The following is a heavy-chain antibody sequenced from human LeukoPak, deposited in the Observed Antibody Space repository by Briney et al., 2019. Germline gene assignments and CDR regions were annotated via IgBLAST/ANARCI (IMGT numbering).Heavy chain of an antibody. V-gene: IGHV4-61*02. D-gene: IGHD5-24*01. CDR1: GDSISSGDYY. CDR2: ISSSGST. Sequence: SETLSLTCTVSGDSISSGDYYWSWIRQPAGKGLEWIGRISSSGSTNYNPSLKSRVTISVDTSKNQFSLKPSSVTAADTAVYYCARGDGYNFVFDYWGQGTLVTVSS. J-gene: IGHJ4*02. CDR3: ARGDGYNFVFDY.